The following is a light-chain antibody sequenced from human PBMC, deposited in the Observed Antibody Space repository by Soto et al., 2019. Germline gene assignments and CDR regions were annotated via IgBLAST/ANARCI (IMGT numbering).Light chain of an antibody. CDR2: GVS. CDR3: KQFQSSLRT. V-gene: IGKV3-20*01. CDR1: ESLSQHS. Sequence: IVLTQSPGTLSLSPGETATLSCRASESLSQHSIAWYQQKPGQAPRLLIYGVSGRATGIPDRFSGSGSGMAFPLPISELEPEDFAVYFCKQFQSSLRTFAQGTRVEL. J-gene: IGKJ1*01.